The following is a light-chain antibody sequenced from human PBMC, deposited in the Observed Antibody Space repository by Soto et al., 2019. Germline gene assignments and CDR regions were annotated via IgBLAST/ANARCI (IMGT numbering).Light chain of an antibody. CDR2: TDN. Sequence: QSVLTQPPSASGTPGQRVTISCSGSSSNIGINTVNWYQQVPGTAPNLLIYTDNQRPSGVPDRFSGSKSGTSASLAISGLQSEDEADYYCSAWDDSLNGLDVFGTGTKATVL. V-gene: IGLV1-44*01. CDR3: SAWDDSLNGLDV. CDR1: SSNIGINT. J-gene: IGLJ1*01.